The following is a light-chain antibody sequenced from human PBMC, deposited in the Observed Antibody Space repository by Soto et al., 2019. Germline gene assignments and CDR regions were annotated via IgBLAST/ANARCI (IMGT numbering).Light chain of an antibody. CDR2: EVS. J-gene: IGKJ2*01. CDR3: LQDHNYPYT. V-gene: IGKV1-6*01. CDR1: QGIRSE. Sequence: AIQMTQSPSSLSASVGDRVAISCRSSQGIRSELGWYQQKPGKAPKLLIYEVSRLQSGVPSRFSDSGSGTDFTLTITSLQPEDFATYYCLQDHNYPYTFGQGTKLEIK.